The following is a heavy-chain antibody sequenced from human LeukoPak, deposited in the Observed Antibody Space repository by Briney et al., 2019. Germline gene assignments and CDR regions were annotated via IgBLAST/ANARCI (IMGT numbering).Heavy chain of an antibody. CDR1: GFTFSSYG. Sequence: GRSLRLSCAASGFTFSSYGMHWVRQAPGKGLEWVAVIWYDGSNKYYADSVKGRFTISRDNSKNTLYLQMNSLRAEDTAVYYCARVSEGFYFDYWGQGTLVTVSS. J-gene: IGHJ4*02. V-gene: IGHV3-33*01. CDR3: ARVSEGFYFDY. CDR2: IWYDGSNK.